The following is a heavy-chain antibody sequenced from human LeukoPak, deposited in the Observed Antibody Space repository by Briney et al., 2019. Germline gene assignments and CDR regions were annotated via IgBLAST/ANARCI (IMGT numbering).Heavy chain of an antibody. D-gene: IGHD2-2*01. Sequence: PGGSLRLSCAASGFTFSSYWMNWVRQAPGKGLEWVAFIRYDGSNKYYADSVKGRFTISRDNSKNTLYLQMNSLRAEDTAVYYCAISYCSSTSCYPRFDPWGXGTLXTVSS. CDR2: IRYDGSNK. V-gene: IGHV3-30*02. J-gene: IGHJ5*02. CDR1: GFTFSSYW. CDR3: AISYCSSTSCYPRFDP.